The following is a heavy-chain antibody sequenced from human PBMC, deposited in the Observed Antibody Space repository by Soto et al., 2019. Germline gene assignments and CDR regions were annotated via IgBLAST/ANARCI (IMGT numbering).Heavy chain of an antibody. CDR1: GGSISSGGYY. CDR3: ASSSGDYVAFDI. D-gene: IGHD4-17*01. J-gene: IGHJ3*02. Sequence: QVQLQESGPGLVKPSQTLSLTCTVSGGSISSGGYYWSWIRQHPGKGLDWIGYIYYSGRTYYNPSLKCRVTISVDTSKNRFSLKLSSVTAADTAVYYCASSSGDYVAFDIWGQGTMVTVSS. CDR2: IYYSGRT. V-gene: IGHV4-31*03.